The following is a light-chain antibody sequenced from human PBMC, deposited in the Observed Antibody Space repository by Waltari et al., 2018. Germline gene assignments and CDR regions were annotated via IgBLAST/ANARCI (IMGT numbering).Light chain of an antibody. CDR2: GVS. CDR1: ENVPAGY. Sequence: IVLTQSPGTLSLSPGERATLSCRASENVPAGYVAWYQQKPGQSPRLLMYGVSNRAAGIPDRFSGSESGTDFTLFVSRLGPEDFAVYYCHQYGSLPWTFGQGTRVDIK. CDR3: HQYGSLPWT. V-gene: IGKV3-20*01. J-gene: IGKJ1*01.